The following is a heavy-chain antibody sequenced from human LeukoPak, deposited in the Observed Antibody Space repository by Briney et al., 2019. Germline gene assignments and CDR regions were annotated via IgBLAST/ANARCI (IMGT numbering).Heavy chain of an antibody. Sequence: PGRSLRLSCTASGXTFGDYAMSWVRQAPGKGLEWVGFIRSKAYGGTTEYAASVKGRFTISRDDSKSIAYLQMNSLKTEDTAVYYCTAGGDPGDYFDYWGQGTLVTVSS. CDR3: TAGGDPGDYFDY. CDR2: IRSKAYGGTT. D-gene: IGHD2-21*02. J-gene: IGHJ4*02. V-gene: IGHV3-49*04. CDR1: GXTFGDYA.